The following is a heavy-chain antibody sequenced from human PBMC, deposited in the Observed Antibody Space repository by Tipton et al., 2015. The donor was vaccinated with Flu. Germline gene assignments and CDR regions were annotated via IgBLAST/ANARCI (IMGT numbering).Heavy chain of an antibody. D-gene: IGHD3-10*01. V-gene: IGHV4-34*01. CDR3: ARAGESGSGIYYYHGMDA. J-gene: IGHJ6*02. Sequence: TLSLTCAVYGGSFSGYYWSWVRQPPGKGLEWIGEINHSGSTNYNPSLKSRVTISVDTSKNQFSLKLSSVTAADTAVYYCARAGESGSGIYYYHGMDAWGQGTTVTVSS. CDR1: GGSFSGYY. CDR2: INHSGST.